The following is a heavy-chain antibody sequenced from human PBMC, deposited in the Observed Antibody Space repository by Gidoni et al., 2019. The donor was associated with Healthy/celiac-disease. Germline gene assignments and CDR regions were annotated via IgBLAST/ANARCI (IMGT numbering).Heavy chain of an antibody. J-gene: IGHJ4*02. Sequence: EVQLVESGGGLVQPGGSLRLSCAASGFTVSSNYMRWVRQAPGKGLEWVSVIYSGGSTYYADSVKGRFTISRDNSKNTLYLQMNSLRAEDTAVYYCARDKEAGSYYFDYWGQGTLVTVSS. CDR1: GFTVSSNY. D-gene: IGHD6-13*01. CDR2: IYSGGST. CDR3: ARDKEAGSYYFDY. V-gene: IGHV3-66*01.